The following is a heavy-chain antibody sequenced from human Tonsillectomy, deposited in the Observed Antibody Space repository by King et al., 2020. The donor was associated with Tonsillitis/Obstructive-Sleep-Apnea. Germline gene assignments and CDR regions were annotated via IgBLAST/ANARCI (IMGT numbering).Heavy chain of an antibody. D-gene: IGHD4-17*01. CDR1: GVTFDDFG. CDR2: INWKGDKT. Sequence: VQLVESGGGVVRPGGSLRRSCADSGVTFDDFGMSWVRPGPGKGLEGGSGINWKGDKTRYADSVKCRVTMSRDNAMKSLYLQMSSLRTEDTAFYYCARNYGDPEFWGQGALVTVSS. J-gene: IGHJ4*02. V-gene: IGHV3-20*04. CDR3: ARNYGDPEF.